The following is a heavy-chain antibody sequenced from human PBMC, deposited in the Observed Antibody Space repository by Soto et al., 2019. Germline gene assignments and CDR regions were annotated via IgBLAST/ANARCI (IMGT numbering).Heavy chain of an antibody. D-gene: IGHD5-12*01. CDR1: GRSISSYY. CDR2: IYYTGST. Sequence: QVQLQESGPGLVKPSETLSLTCTVSGRSISSYYWSWIRQPPGKGLEWIGYIYYTGSTNSNPSLKSRLTIPVDTPKNQFSLKLTSVTAAAKAVYYCARLDGYDSKYLDLWGRGTLVTVSS. J-gene: IGHJ2*01. CDR3: ARLDGYDSKYLDL. V-gene: IGHV4-59*08.